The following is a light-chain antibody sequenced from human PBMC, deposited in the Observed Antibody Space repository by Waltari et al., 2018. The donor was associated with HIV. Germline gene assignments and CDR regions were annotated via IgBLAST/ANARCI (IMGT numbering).Light chain of an antibody. CDR2: KAS. J-gene: IGKJ1*01. V-gene: IGKV1-5*03. CDR3: QQYYLYPWT. Sequence: DIQMTQSLSTLSASIGDRATITCRASQSISNWLAWYQQKPGKAPKLLLYKASTLEGGVPSRFSGSGSGTEFTLTINSLQPDDFATYFCQQYYLYPWTFGQGAKVEI. CDR1: QSISNW.